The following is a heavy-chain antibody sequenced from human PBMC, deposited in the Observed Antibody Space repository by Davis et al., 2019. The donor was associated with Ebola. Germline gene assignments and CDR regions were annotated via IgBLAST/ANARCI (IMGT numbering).Heavy chain of an antibody. Sequence: GGSLRLSCAASGFTFSSYSMNWVRQAPGKGLEWVSSISSSSSYIYYADSVKGRFTISRDNAKNSLYLQMNSLRAEDTAVYYCARDRMEYDFWNGYHNYYYGMDVWGKGTTVTVSS. CDR2: ISSSSSYI. D-gene: IGHD3-3*01. V-gene: IGHV3-21*01. CDR3: ARDRMEYDFWNGYHNYYYGMDV. J-gene: IGHJ6*04. CDR1: GFTFSSYS.